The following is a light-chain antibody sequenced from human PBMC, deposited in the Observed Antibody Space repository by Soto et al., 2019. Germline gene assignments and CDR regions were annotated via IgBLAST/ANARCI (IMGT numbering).Light chain of an antibody. Sequence: QSALTQPPSASGSPGQSVTISCTGTSGNIGTYNYVSWYQQHPGKAPKVIIYDVNKRSSGVPDHFSGSKSGNTASLTVSGRQAEEEADDYCSSYAGSNTLIFGGGTKLTVL. CDR1: SGNIGTYNY. J-gene: IGLJ2*01. V-gene: IGLV2-8*01. CDR3: SSYAGSNTLI. CDR2: DVN.